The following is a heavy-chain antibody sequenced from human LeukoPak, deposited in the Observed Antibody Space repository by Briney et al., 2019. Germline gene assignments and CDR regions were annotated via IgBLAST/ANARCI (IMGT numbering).Heavy chain of an antibody. Sequence: PSETLSLTCTVSGYSISSGYYWGWIRQPPGKGLEWIGSIYHSGSTYYNPSPKSRVTMSVDTSKNQFSLKLSSVTAADTAVYYCARHYYYGSGSYMFDPWGQGTLVTVSS. D-gene: IGHD3-10*01. V-gene: IGHV4-38-2*02. CDR1: GYSISSGYY. CDR2: IYHSGST. J-gene: IGHJ5*02. CDR3: ARHYYYGSGSYMFDP.